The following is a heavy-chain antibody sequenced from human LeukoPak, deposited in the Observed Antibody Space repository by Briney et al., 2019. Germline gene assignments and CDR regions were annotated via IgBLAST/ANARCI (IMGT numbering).Heavy chain of an antibody. CDR1: GFTFSTNP. V-gene: IGHV3-23*01. Sequence: PGGSLRLSWAASGFTFSTNPMSWVRQAPGKGLELVSAISPDNTYYADSVKGRLTISRDDSKNTVYLQMNSPRAEDTARYYCVKEHVDRAFTRSFGIWGQGTVVTVSS. J-gene: IGHJ3*01. CDR3: VKEHVDRAFTRSFGI. D-gene: IGHD3-10*01. CDR2: ISPDNT.